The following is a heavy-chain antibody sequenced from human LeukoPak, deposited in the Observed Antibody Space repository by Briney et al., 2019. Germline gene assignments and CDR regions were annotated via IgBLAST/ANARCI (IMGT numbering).Heavy chain of an antibody. CDR3: AKRGTRATHGMDV. CDR1: GFTFSSYG. Sequence: PGGSLRLSCAASGFTFSSYGIHWVRQAPGKGLEWVAVVWYDGKNKFYGDSVKGRFTISRDNSKNTVDLQMNSLRVEGTAVYYCAKRGTRATHGMDVWGQGTTVTVSS. CDR2: VWYDGKNK. D-gene: IGHD3-16*01. J-gene: IGHJ6*02. V-gene: IGHV3-33*06.